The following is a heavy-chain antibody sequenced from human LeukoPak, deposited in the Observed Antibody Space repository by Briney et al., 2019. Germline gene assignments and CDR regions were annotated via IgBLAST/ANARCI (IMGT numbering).Heavy chain of an antibody. Sequence: PSETLSLTCAVYGGSFSGYYWSWIRQPPGKGLEWIGEINHSGSTNCNPSLKSRVTISVDTSKNQFSLKLSSVTAADTAVYYCARVRSSSYYPPDYWGQGTLVTVSS. V-gene: IGHV4-34*01. CDR1: GGSFSGYY. CDR3: ARVRSSSYYPPDY. J-gene: IGHJ4*02. CDR2: INHSGST. D-gene: IGHD6-13*01.